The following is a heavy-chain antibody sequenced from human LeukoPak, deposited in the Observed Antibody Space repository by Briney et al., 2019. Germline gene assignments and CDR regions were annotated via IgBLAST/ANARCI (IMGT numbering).Heavy chain of an antibody. CDR2: IYYSGGT. V-gene: IGHV4-59*08. Sequence: SETLSLTCTVSGESMDFYYWNWIRQSADKGLEWMGHIYYSGGTAYNPPLTSRLTISVDAHNNRFSLKVKSLTAADTAVYYCARAAYGSLDYWGQGALVVVSS. CDR1: GESMDFYY. D-gene: IGHD4-17*01. CDR3: ARAAYGSLDY. J-gene: IGHJ4*02.